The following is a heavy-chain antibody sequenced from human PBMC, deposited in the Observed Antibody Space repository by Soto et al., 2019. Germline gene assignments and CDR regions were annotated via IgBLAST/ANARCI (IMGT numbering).Heavy chain of an antibody. D-gene: IGHD3-10*01. Sequence: QAQLVESGGGVVQPGRSMRVSCAASGFIFRNFGMHWVRQAPGKGLEWMAVVSDDGSKIYYGDSVKGRFTISRDNFKNMVYLQMNSLTPEDTAVYFCAKGFFYMDVWGKGTTVTVSS. CDR2: VSDDGSKI. V-gene: IGHV3-30*18. CDR3: AKGFFYMDV. J-gene: IGHJ6*03. CDR1: GFIFRNFG.